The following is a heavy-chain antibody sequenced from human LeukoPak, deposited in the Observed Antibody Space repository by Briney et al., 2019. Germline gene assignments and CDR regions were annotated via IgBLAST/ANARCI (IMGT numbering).Heavy chain of an antibody. D-gene: IGHD2-15*01. CDR3: ARDPVVVAATYFDY. Sequence: SETLSLTCAVYGGSCSGYYWSLIRQPPGKGLEWIGEINHSGSTNYNPSLKSRVTISVDTSKNQFSLKLSSVTAADTAVYYCARDPVVVAATYFDYWGQGTLVTVSS. CDR1: GGSCSGYY. CDR2: INHSGST. V-gene: IGHV4-34*01. J-gene: IGHJ4*02.